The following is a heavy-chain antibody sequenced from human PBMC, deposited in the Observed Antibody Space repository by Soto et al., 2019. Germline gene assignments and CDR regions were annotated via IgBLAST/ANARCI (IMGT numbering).Heavy chain of an antibody. CDR1: GYSFTGYW. J-gene: IGHJ6*02. CDR3: ARVGATPYYYYGMDV. Sequence: PGESLKISCKGSGYSFTGYWISWGRQMPGKGLEWMGRIDPSDSYTNYSPSFQGHVTISADKSISTAYLQWSSLKASDTAMYYCARVGATPYYYYGMDVWGQGTTVTVSS. CDR2: IDPSDSYT. D-gene: IGHD1-26*01. V-gene: IGHV5-10-1*01.